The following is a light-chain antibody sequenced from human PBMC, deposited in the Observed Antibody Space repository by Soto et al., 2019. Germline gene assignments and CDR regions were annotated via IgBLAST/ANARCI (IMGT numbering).Light chain of an antibody. CDR2: GES. V-gene: IGKV3-15*01. J-gene: IGKJ1*01. CDR1: QSVSSN. Sequence: EILLTQCPGTLSLSPGERATLFCGGSQSVSSNLAWYQQKTGQAPRILIYGESTRATGIPDRLSGSGSGTEFTLTISSLQSEDFAVYYCQQYNNWPWTFGQGTKVDIK. CDR3: QQYNNWPWT.